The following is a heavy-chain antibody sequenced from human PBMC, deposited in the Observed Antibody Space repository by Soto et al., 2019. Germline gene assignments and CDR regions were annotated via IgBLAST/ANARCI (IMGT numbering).Heavy chain of an antibody. Sequence: GGSLRLSCAASGFTFSGYAMHWVRQAPGKGLEWVAVISYDGSNKYYADSVKGRFTISRDNSKNTLYLQMNSLRAEDTAVYYCARETYYDFWSGPYYGMDVWGQGTTVTVSS. CDR3: ARETYYDFWSGPYYGMDV. V-gene: IGHV3-30-3*01. CDR1: GFTFSGYA. CDR2: ISYDGSNK. D-gene: IGHD3-3*01. J-gene: IGHJ6*02.